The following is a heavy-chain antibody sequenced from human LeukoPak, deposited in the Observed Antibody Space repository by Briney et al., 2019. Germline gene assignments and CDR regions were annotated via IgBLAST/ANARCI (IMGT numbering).Heavy chain of an antibody. D-gene: IGHD5-24*01. CDR3: ERVSGRWLQTRYYFDY. CDR2: INHSGST. Sequence: SETLSLTCAVYGGSFSGYYWSWIRQPPGKGLEGMGEINHSGSTNYNPSLKRRITISVDTSKNQCSLNLSSVTAADTAVYYCERVSGRWLQTRYYFDYWGQGTLVTVSS. J-gene: IGHJ4*02. CDR1: GGSFSGYY. V-gene: IGHV4-34*01.